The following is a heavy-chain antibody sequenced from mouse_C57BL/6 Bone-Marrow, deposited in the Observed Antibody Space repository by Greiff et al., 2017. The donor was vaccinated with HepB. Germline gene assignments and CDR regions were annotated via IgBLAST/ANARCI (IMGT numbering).Heavy chain of an antibody. CDR1: GYTFTSYW. V-gene: IGHV1-50*01. CDR2: IDPSDSYT. Sequence: VQLQQPGAELVRPGSSVKLSCKASGYTFTSYWMDWVKQRPGQGLEWIGEIDPSDSYTNYNQKFKGKATLTVDTSSSTAYMQLSSLTSEDSAVYYCARDGYYFYYAMDYWGQGTSVTVSS. CDR3: ARDGYYFYYAMDY. J-gene: IGHJ4*01. D-gene: IGHD2-3*01.